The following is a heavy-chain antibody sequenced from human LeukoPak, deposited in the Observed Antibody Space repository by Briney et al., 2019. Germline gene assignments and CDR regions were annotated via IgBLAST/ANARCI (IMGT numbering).Heavy chain of an antibody. D-gene: IGHD1-26*01. CDR2: IHYTGSS. J-gene: IGHJ3*02. CDR1: GGSISSSTNY. V-gene: IGHV4-39*01. Sequence: PSKTLSLTCTVSGGSISSSTNYWGWVRQPPGKGLKWIGNIHYTGSSHYNPSLKSRVTVFVDTSKNQFFLKLTSVTAADTAVYYCARHRRAVGPSSAFDIWGQGTMVTVSS. CDR3: ARHRRAVGPSSAFDI.